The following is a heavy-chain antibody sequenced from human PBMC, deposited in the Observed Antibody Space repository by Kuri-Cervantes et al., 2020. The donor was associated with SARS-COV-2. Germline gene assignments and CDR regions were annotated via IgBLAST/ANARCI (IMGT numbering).Heavy chain of an antibody. D-gene: IGHD3-3*01. V-gene: IGHV4-39*01. CDR1: GGSFSGYY. J-gene: IGHJ5*02. CDR2: IYYSGST. CDR3: ARQMMSSITIFGVVITRNWFDP. Sequence: SETLSLTCDVYGGSFSGYYWGWIRQPPGKGLEWIGSIYYSGSTYYNPSLKSRVTISVDTSKNQFSLKLSSVTAADTAVYYCARQMMSSITIFGVVITRNWFDPWGQGTLVTVSS.